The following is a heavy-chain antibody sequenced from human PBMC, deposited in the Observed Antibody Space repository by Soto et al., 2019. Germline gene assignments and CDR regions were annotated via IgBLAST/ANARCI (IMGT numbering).Heavy chain of an antibody. V-gene: IGHV4-34*01. J-gene: IGHJ5*02. CDR2: INHSGST. Sequence: SETLSLTCAVYGGSFSGYYWSWIRQPPGKGLEWIGEINHSGSTNYNPSLKSRVTISVDTSKNQFSLKLSSVTAADTAVYYCARGRLRYFDIDRPKFDPWGQGTLVTVSS. D-gene: IGHD3-9*01. CDR3: ARGRLRYFDIDRPKFDP. CDR1: GGSFSGYY.